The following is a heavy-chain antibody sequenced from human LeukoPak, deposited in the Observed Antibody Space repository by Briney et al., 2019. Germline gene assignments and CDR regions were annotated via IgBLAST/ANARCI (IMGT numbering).Heavy chain of an antibody. V-gene: IGHV3-64*01. Sequence: GGSLRLSCAASGFTFSSYAMQWVRQAPGKGLEYVSAISSNGGSTYYANSVKGRFTISRDNSKNTLYLQMGSLRAEDMAVYYCARDPYSGSYGNYYYYFMDVWGKGTTVTISS. CDR2: ISSNGGST. CDR1: GFTFSSYA. J-gene: IGHJ6*03. CDR3: ARDPYSGSYGNYYYYFMDV. D-gene: IGHD1-26*01.